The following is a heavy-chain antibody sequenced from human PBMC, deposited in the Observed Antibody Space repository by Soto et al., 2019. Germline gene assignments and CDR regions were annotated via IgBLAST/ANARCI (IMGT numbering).Heavy chain of an antibody. D-gene: IGHD6-13*01. CDR1: GGSFSGYY. J-gene: IGHJ4*02. V-gene: IGHV4-34*01. CDR2: INHSGST. CDR3: ARVGRQLVRGGYFDY. Sequence: QVQLQQWGAGLLKPSETLSLTCAVYGGSFSGYYWSWIRQPPGKGLEWIGEINHSGSTNYNPSLKSRDTISVDTSKNQFSLKLSSVTAADTAVYYCARVGRQLVRGGYFDYWGQGTLVTVSS.